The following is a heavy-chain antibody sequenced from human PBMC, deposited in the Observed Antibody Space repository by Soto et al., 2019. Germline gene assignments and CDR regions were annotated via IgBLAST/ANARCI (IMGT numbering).Heavy chain of an antibody. J-gene: IGHJ5*02. CDR3: AYRVNYNSYWDVGWFDP. CDR1: GFSLTTSGVG. Sequence: QITLKESGPTLLEPTQTLTLTCSFSGFSLTTSGVGVGWLRQAPGKALECLGIIYWDNDRRYNSALKSRLTITKATSINQVVLTMTYMEPVDTAMYFCAYRVNYNSYWDVGWFDPWGQGTLVTVS. V-gene: IGHV2-5*02. CDR2: IYWDNDR. D-gene: IGHD3-10*01.